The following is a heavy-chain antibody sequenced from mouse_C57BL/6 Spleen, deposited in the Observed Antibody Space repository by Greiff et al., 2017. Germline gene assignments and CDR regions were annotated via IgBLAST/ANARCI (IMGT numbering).Heavy chain of an antibody. CDR1: GYTFTSYW. CDR2: IYPGSGST. V-gene: IGHV1-55*01. CDR3: AREGVLRSHWYFDV. J-gene: IGHJ1*03. Sequence: QVQLQQPGAELVKPGASVKMSCKASGYTFTSYWITWVKQRPGQGLEWIGDIYPGSGSTNYNEKFKSKATRTVDTSSSTAYMQLSSLTSEDSAVDYCAREGVLRSHWYFDVWGTGTTVTVSS. D-gene: IGHD1-1*01.